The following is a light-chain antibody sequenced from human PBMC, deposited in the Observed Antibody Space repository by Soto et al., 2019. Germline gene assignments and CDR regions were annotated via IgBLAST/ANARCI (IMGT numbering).Light chain of an antibody. J-gene: IGLJ1*01. Sequence: QSVLTQSASVSGSPGLSIAISCTGTSRDVGGYNSVSWYQQQPGKVPKLMIYDVSNRPSGVSNRFSGSKSGNTASLTISGLQAEDEGDYYCSSYTTGGSYVFGTGTKLTVL. CDR2: DVS. V-gene: IGLV2-14*01. CDR3: SSYTTGGSYV. CDR1: SRDVGGYNS.